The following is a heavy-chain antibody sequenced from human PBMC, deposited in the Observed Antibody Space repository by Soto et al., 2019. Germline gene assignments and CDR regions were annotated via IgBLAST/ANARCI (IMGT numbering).Heavy chain of an antibody. CDR2: IYYSGST. D-gene: IGHD3-9*01. V-gene: IGHV4-59*01. Sequence: XATLSLTCTVSGGSISSYYWSWIRQPPGKGLEWIGYIYYSGSTNYNPSLKSRVTISVDTSKNQFSLKLSSVTAADTAVYYCEKQRYFDDNWFDPWGQGTLVTVSS. J-gene: IGHJ5*02. CDR3: EKQRYFDDNWFDP. CDR1: GGSISSYY.